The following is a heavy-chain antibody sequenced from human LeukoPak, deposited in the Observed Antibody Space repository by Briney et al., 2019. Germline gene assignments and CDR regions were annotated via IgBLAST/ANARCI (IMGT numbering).Heavy chain of an antibody. J-gene: IGHJ4*02. CDR2: IIPIFGTA. D-gene: IGHD6-13*01. CDR3: ARVVAAAGEGTFDY. CDR1: GGTFSSYA. Sequence: GASVKVSCKASGGTFSSYAISWVRQAPGQGLEWMGGIIPIFGTANYAQKFQGRVTITADKSTSTAYMELSSLRSEDTAVYYCARVVAAAGEGTFDYWGQGTLVTVSS. V-gene: IGHV1-69*06.